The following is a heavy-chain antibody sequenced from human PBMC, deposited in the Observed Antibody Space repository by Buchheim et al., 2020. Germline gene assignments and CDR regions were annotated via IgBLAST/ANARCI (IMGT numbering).Heavy chain of an antibody. J-gene: IGHJ4*03. CDR1: GGSSSGFF. D-gene: IGHD2/OR15-2a*01. Sequence: QVQLQQWGAGLLKPSETLSLTCAIYGGSSSGFFWSWIRQPPGKGPEWIGEINDNGFTNYNPSLKSRVSISLDTSKKQFSLKVNYVTAADSAPYYCARGRNYLVKVPGDRGPTFDFWGQGIL. CDR3: ARGRNYLVKVPGDRGPTFDF. V-gene: IGHV4-34*02. CDR2: INDNGFT.